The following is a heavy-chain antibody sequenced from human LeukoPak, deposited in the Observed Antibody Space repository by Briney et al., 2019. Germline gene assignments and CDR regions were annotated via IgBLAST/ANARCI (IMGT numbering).Heavy chain of an antibody. V-gene: IGHV3-7*01. CDR1: GFTFSSYW. CDR3: ARGLEYYNFWSGYCDY. CDR2: IKQDGSEK. Sequence: GGSLRLSCAASGFTFSSYWMSRVRQAPGKGLEWVANIKQDGSEKYYVDSVKGRFTISRDNAKNSLYLHMNSLRAEDTAVYYCARGLEYYNFWSGYCDYWGQGTLVTVSS. J-gene: IGHJ4*02. D-gene: IGHD3-3*01.